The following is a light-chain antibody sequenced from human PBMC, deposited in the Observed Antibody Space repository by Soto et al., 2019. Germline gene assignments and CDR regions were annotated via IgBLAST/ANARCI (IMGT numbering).Light chain of an antibody. CDR3: QSYDSSLSGWV. Sequence: QSVLTQPPSVSGAPGQRVTISCTGSSSNIGAGYDVNWYQQLPGTAPKLLIYGNSNRPSGVPDRFSGSKSGTSASLAITGRQAEDEADYYCQSYDSSLSGWVFGGGTKLTVL. V-gene: IGLV1-40*01. J-gene: IGLJ3*02. CDR2: GNS. CDR1: SSNIGAGYD.